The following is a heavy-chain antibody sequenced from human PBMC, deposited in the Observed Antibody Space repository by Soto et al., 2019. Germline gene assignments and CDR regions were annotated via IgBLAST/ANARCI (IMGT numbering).Heavy chain of an antibody. V-gene: IGHV1-46*03. CDR1: GYTFTSYY. CDR3: ARDRCSGGSCYLWPPDAFDI. Sequence: GPVKVSCKASGYTFTSYYMHWVRQAPGQGLEWMGIINPSGGSTSYAQKFQGRVTMTRDTSTSTVYMELSSLRSEDTAVYYCARDRCSGGSCYLWPPDAFDIWGQGTMVSVSS. CDR2: INPSGGST. D-gene: IGHD2-15*01. J-gene: IGHJ3*02.